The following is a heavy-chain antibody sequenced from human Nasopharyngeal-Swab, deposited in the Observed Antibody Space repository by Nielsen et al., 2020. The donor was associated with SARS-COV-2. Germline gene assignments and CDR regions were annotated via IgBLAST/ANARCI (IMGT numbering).Heavy chain of an antibody. J-gene: IGHJ4*02. Sequence: GESLKISCEASGFTVSSNYMSWVRQAPGKGLEWVSVIYNDGSTSYADSVKGRFTISRDKSKNTLYLQMNSLRAEDTAVYYCARDGPSGSYDGWGQGTLVTVSS. CDR2: IYNDGST. D-gene: IGHD1-26*01. CDR1: GFTVSSNY. CDR3: ARDGPSGSYDG. V-gene: IGHV3-53*01.